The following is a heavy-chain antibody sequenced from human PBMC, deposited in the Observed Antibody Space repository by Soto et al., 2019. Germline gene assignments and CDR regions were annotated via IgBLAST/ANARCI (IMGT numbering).Heavy chain of an antibody. CDR1: GYTFTSYG. CDR3: ASDRIVVPAAMGDPFAI. Sequence: QVQLVQSGAEVKKPGASVKVSCKASGYTFTSYGISSVRQAPGQGVEWMGWISAYNGNTNYAQKLQRRVTMTTDTTTHTAYIERRSLRSDGRAVYYCASDRIVVPAAMGDPFAIWGRGTMVTVAS. CDR2: ISAYNGNT. D-gene: IGHD2-2*01. V-gene: IGHV1-18*01. J-gene: IGHJ3*02.